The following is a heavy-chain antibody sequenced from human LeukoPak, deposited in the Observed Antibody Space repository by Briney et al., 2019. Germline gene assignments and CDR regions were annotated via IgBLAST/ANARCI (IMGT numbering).Heavy chain of an antibody. CDR1: GFTFSSYS. CDR3: ARDSYDILTGEENPDY. CDR2: ISSSSSTI. D-gene: IGHD3-9*01. J-gene: IGHJ4*02. Sequence: GGSLRLSCAASGFTFSSYSMNWVRQAPGKGLEWVSYISSSSSTIYYADSVKGRFTISRDNAKNSLYLQMNSLRAEDTAVYYCARDSYDILTGEENPDYWGQGTLVTVSS. V-gene: IGHV3-48*04.